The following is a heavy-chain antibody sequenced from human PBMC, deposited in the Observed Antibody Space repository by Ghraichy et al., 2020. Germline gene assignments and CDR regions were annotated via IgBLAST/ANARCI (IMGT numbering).Heavy chain of an antibody. CDR3: ARGGIVAVPSTIAPYSYNGMDV. D-gene: IGHD2-2*02. V-gene: IGHV3-11*06. CDR1: GFTFSDYY. J-gene: IGHJ6*02. CDR2: ISGNGYA. Sequence: GESLNISCAASGFTFSDYYMSWIRQAPGKGLEWVSYISGNGYANYADSVRGRFTISRDNAKNSLYLQMNSLRAEDTAVYYCARGGIVAVPSTIAPYSYNGMDVWGQGTTLTVSS.